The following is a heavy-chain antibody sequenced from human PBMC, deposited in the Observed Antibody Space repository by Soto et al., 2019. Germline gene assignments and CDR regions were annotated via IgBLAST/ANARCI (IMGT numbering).Heavy chain of an antibody. J-gene: IGHJ4*02. CDR1: GFTFSSYS. CDR3: AKKVNSGPGSQYFDY. D-gene: IGHD3-10*01. V-gene: IGHV3-23*01. Sequence: PGGSLRLSGAASGFTFSSYSMSWVRQAPGRGLEWVSGFRTGGDDGTTYYADSVKGRFTISRDNSNNTLFLQMNSLRVEDTAIYYCAKKVNSGPGSQYFDYWGQGTLVTVSS. CDR2: FRTGGDDGTT.